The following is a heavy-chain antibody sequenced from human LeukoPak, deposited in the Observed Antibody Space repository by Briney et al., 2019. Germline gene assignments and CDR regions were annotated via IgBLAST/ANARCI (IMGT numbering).Heavy chain of an antibody. CDR1: GDSVSSNSAA. CDR3: ARALRGYSYGNYYFDY. V-gene: IGHV6-1*01. J-gene: IGHJ4*02. D-gene: IGHD5-18*01. CDR2: TYYRSKWYN. Sequence: SQTLSLTCAISGDSVSSNSAAWHWIRQSPSRGLEWLGRTYYRSKWYNDYAVSVKSRITINPDTSKNQFSLQLNSVTPEDTAVYYCARALRGYSYGNYYFDYWGQGTLVTVSS.